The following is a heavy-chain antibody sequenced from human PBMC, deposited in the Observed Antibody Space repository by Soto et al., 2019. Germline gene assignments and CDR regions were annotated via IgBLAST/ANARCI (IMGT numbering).Heavy chain of an antibody. J-gene: IGHJ4*02. D-gene: IGHD3-10*01. V-gene: IGHV3-33*01. Sequence: HPGGSLRLSCAASGFTFSSYGMHWVRQAPGKGLEWVAVIWYDGSNKYYADSVKGRFTISRDNSKNTLYLQMNSLRAEDTAVYYCARDRLPFGEISIGGYWGQGTLVTVSS. CDR1: GFTFSSYG. CDR3: ARDRLPFGEISIGGY. CDR2: IWYDGSNK.